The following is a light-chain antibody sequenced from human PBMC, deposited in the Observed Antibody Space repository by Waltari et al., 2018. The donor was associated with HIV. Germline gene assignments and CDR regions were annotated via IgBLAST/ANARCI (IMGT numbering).Light chain of an antibody. V-gene: IGLV2-23*02. CDR3: CSFAGTNTWV. Sequence: QSALTQPASVSGSPGQSITISCAGGSTDVGVYNYVSWYQQYPGKVPKVVIYDVTERPSGVSHRFSGSKSGNTASLTISGLQAEDEADYYCCSFAGTNTWVFGGGTRLTV. CDR2: DVT. J-gene: IGLJ3*02. CDR1: STDVGVYNY.